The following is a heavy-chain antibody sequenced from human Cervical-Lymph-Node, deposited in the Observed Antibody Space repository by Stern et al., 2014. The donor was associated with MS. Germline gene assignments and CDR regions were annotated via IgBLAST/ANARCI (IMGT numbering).Heavy chain of an antibody. Sequence: EVQLVQSGSAVKKPGESLTLSCKGSGYTFTNYWIGWVRLLPRPGLEWMGIIYPGDSDTTYSQSFQGQVTITADKSINTAYLQWSSLKASDTAMYYCARMWAVQGPRGNLPGYFQHWGQGTLVTVSS. CDR3: ARMWAVQGPRGNLPGYFQH. CDR1: GYTFTNYW. V-gene: IGHV5-51*01. J-gene: IGHJ1*01. CDR2: IYPGDSDT. D-gene: IGHD3-10*01.